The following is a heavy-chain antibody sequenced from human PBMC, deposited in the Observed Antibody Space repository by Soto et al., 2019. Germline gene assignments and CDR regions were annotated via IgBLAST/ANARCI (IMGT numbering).Heavy chain of an antibody. CDR3: SRSIRGPRRFNGMDV. CDR1: GFSLTSPGMC. D-gene: IGHD1-20*01. V-gene: IGHV2-70*13. Sequence: SGPTLVNPTETLTVTCTFSGFSLTSPGMCVSWIRQSPGKALEWLALIERDDDDKYYSTSLKTRLTISKDTRKNQVVLTMANMDPADTATYYCSRSIRGPRRFNGMDVWGQGTTVTVSS. J-gene: IGHJ6*02. CDR2: IERDDDDK.